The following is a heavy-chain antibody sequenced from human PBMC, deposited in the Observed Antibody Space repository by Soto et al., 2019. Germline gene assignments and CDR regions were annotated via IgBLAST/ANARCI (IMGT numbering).Heavy chain of an antibody. Sequence: EVQLVESGGGLVQPGRSLRLSCAASGLTFDDYAMHWVRQAPGKGLEWVSGISWNSGSIGYADSVKGRFTISRDNAKNSLYLQMNSLRAEDTALYYCAQGIRWELLRHFQHWGQGTLVTVSS. D-gene: IGHD1-26*01. CDR3: AQGIRWELLRHFQH. CDR1: GLTFDDYA. V-gene: IGHV3-9*01. CDR2: ISWNSGSI. J-gene: IGHJ1*01.